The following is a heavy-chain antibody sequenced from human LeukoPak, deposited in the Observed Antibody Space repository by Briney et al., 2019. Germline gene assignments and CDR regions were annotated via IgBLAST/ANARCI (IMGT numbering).Heavy chain of an antibody. V-gene: IGHV3-21*01. Sequence: PGGSLRLSCAASGFTFSSYDMNWVRQAPGKGLEWVSSISVTSSYIYYADSVKGRFTISRDNANSSLSLQMHSLRAEDTSVYYCAREDSGSYDPGSFDIWGQGTLVTVSS. CDR2: ISVTSSYI. D-gene: IGHD1-26*01. CDR1: GFTFSSYD. J-gene: IGHJ3*02. CDR3: AREDSGSYDPGSFDI.